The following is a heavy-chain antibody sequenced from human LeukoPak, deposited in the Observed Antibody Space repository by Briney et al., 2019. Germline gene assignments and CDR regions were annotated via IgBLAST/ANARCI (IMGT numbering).Heavy chain of an antibody. V-gene: IGHV3-21*01. Sequence: GGSLRLSCAASGFTFSSYSMNWVRQAPGKGLEWVSSISSSSSYIYYADSVKGRFTISRDNAKNSLYLQMNSLRAEDTAVYYCARAPQSITMIPNGGAFDIWGQGTMVTVSS. CDR1: GFTFSSYS. CDR3: ARAPQSITMIPNGGAFDI. D-gene: IGHD3-22*01. J-gene: IGHJ3*02. CDR2: ISSSSSYI.